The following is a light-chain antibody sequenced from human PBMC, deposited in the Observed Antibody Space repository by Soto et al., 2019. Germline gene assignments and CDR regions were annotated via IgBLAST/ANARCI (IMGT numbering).Light chain of an antibody. CDR3: QQYNIYRVT. CDR2: DAP. J-gene: IGKJ4*01. Sequence: DVQMTQSPSTLSASVGDRVTITCRASQSISSWLAWYQQKPGKAPKLLIYDAPSLESGVPSRFSGSGSGTEFTLTISSLQPDDFATYYCQQYNIYRVTFGGGTKVEIK. CDR1: QSISSW. V-gene: IGKV1-5*01.